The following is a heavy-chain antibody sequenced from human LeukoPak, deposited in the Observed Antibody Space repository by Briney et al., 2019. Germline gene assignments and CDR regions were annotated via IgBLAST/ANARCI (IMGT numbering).Heavy chain of an antibody. V-gene: IGHV4-39*01. D-gene: IGHD3-10*01. CDR1: GGSISSGSYY. Sequence: SETLSLTCTVSGGSISSGSYYWSWIRQPPGKGLEWIGSIYYSGSTYYNPSLKSRVTISVDTSKNQFSLKLSSVTAADTAVYYCARRNMVRGVKGYFDYWGQGTLVTVSS. J-gene: IGHJ4*02. CDR2: IYYSGST. CDR3: ARRNMVRGVKGYFDY.